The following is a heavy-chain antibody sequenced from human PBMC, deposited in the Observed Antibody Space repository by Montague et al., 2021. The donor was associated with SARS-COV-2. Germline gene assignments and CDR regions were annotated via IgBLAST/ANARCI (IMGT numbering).Heavy chain of an antibody. CDR1: GFPLSSYA. CDR2: ISGSDDTT. Sequence: LSLSFSASGFPLSSYAMNWVRQAPGKGLEWVSSISGSDDTTYYADSVKGRFTISRDSSKNTLYLQMNSLRVEETAVYYCAKGFTSWPRGLFDYWGQGSLVTVSS. V-gene: IGHV3-23*01. J-gene: IGHJ4*02. CDR3: AKGFTSWPRGLFDY. D-gene: IGHD2-2*01.